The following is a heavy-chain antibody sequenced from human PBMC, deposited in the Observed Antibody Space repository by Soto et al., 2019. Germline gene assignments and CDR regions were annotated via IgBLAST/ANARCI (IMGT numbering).Heavy chain of an antibody. Sequence: QVQLQESGPGLVKPSQTLSLTCTVSGGSISSGGYYWSWIRQHPGKGLEWIGYIYYSGSTYYNPSLKSRVTISVDTSKNQFSLKLSSVTAADTAVYYCARVSYGDYGHYYYGMDVWGQGTTVTVSS. CDR3: ARVSYGDYGHYYYGMDV. CDR1: GGSISSGGYY. D-gene: IGHD4-17*01. J-gene: IGHJ6*02. V-gene: IGHV4-31*03. CDR2: IYYSGST.